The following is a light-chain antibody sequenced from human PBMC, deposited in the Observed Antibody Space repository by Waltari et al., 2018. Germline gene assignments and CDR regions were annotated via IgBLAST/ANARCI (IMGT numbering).Light chain of an antibody. Sequence: DIQMTQSPSTLSASVGDRVTITCRASQTISSWLAWYQQQPGKAPRLLIYRASTLESGVPSRFSGSGSGTEFTLTISSLQPDDFATYYCQQYNSYSITFGQGTRLETK. CDR2: RAS. V-gene: IGKV1-5*03. J-gene: IGKJ5*01. CDR3: QQYNSYSIT. CDR1: QTISSW.